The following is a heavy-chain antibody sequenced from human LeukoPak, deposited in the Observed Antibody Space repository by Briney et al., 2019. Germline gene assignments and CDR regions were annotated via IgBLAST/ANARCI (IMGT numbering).Heavy chain of an antibody. CDR2: ISGSGENT. D-gene: IGHD3-10*01. V-gene: IGHV3-23*01. CDR1: GLTFSNYA. CDR3: AKGSTYFYGSGTTDDAFDI. J-gene: IGHJ3*02. Sequence: PGGSLRLSCAVSGLTFSNYAMSWVRQAPGKGLEWVSAISGSGENTHYADSGQGRFIISRDNSKKTMYLQVNSLRGEDTAVYYCAKGSTYFYGSGTTDDAFDIWGQGTMVTVSS.